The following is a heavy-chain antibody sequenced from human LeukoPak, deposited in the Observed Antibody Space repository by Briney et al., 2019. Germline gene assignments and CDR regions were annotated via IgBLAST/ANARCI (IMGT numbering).Heavy chain of an antibody. V-gene: IGHV1-46*01. CDR2: INPSGGST. J-gene: IGHJ4*02. Sequence: ASVKVSCKARGYTFTSFYMQRVRQAPGQGIEWMGIINPSGGSTNYAQKFQGRVSMTRDTSTSTVYMELSSLRSEDTAMYWCARGYYDSSGYDPGLGYWGQGTLVTVSS. CDR3: ARGYYDSSGYDPGLGY. CDR1: GYTFTSFY. D-gene: IGHD3-22*01.